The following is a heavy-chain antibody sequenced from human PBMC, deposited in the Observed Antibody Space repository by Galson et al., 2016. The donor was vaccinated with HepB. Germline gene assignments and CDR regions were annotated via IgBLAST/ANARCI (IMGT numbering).Heavy chain of an antibody. CDR1: GGSFSDYS. J-gene: IGHJ4*02. Sequence: SVKVSCKASGGSFSDYSINWVRQAPGQGLEWVGGIIPLFERTTYAQEFQGRVSISADGSTSTAYMELSSLRFEDTAVYYCARGGTMMLALATLDYWGQGTLITVST. V-gene: IGHV1-69*13. CDR3: ARGGTMMLALATLDY. CDR2: IIPLFERT. D-gene: IGHD4/OR15-4a*01.